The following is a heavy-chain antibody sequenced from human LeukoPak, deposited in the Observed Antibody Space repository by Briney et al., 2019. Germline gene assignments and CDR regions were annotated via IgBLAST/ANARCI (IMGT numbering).Heavy chain of an antibody. Sequence: GRSLRLSCAASGFTFSSYGMHWVRQAPGKGLEWVAVISYDGSNKYYADSVKGRFTISRDNSKNTLYLQMNSLRAEDTAVYYCAKDAYLIAVAGNYFDYWGQGTLVTVSS. J-gene: IGHJ4*02. CDR1: GFTFSSYG. D-gene: IGHD6-19*01. CDR2: ISYDGSNK. V-gene: IGHV3-30*18. CDR3: AKDAYLIAVAGNYFDY.